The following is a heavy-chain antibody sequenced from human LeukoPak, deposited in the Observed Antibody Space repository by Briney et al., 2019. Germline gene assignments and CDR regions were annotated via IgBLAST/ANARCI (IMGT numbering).Heavy chain of an antibody. Sequence: GASVKVSSKASGYTFTSYGISWVRQAPRQGLEWMGWISAYNGNTNYAQKLQGRVTMTTDTSTSTAYMELRSLRSDDTAVYYCARSSRTYYYDSSGYYPSDYWGQGTLVTVSS. J-gene: IGHJ4*02. V-gene: IGHV1-18*01. D-gene: IGHD3-22*01. CDR1: GYTFTSYG. CDR2: ISAYNGNT. CDR3: ARSSRTYYYDSSGYYPSDY.